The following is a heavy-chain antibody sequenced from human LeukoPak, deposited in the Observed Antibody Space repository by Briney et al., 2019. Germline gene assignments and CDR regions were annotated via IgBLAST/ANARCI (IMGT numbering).Heavy chain of an antibody. D-gene: IGHD2-2*01. J-gene: IGHJ4*02. CDR1: GGTFSSYA. CDR3: ARGDCSSTSCSSFDY. CDR2: IIPIFGTA. Sequence: ASVTVSCTASGGTFSSYAISWVRQAPGQGLEWMGGIIPIFGTANYAQKFQGRVTITADESTSTAYMELSSLRSEDTAVYYCARGDCSSTSCSSFDYWGQGTLVTVSS. V-gene: IGHV1-69*13.